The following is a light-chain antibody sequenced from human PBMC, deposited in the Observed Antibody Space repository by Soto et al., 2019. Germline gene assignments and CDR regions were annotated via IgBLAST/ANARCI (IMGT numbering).Light chain of an antibody. CDR3: QQYDKWPRT. Sequence: DIQMTQSPSTLSASVGDRVSITCRASQSISNWLAWYQQKPGKAPKLLIYDASSLESGVPSRFSGSGSGTEFTLTISKLQSEDFAVYHCQQYDKWPRTFGQGTKVDIK. CDR1: QSISNW. V-gene: IGKV1-5*01. CDR2: DAS. J-gene: IGKJ1*01.